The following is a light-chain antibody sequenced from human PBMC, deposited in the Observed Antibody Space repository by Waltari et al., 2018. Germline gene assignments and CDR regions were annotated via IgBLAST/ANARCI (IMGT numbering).Light chain of an antibody. J-gene: IGLJ2*01. CDR3: SSYTSSSTVV. CDR2: DVS. CDR1: SRDVGGYNY. Sequence: QSALTQPASVSGSPGQSITLSCTGTSRDVGGYNYVSWYQQHPGKAPKLMIYDVSNRPSGVSNRFSGSKSGNTASLTISGLQAEDEADYYCSSYTSSSTVVFGGGTKLTVL. V-gene: IGLV2-14*03.